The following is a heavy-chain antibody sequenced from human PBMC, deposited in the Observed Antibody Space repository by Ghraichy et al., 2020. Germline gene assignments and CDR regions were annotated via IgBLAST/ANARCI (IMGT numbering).Heavy chain of an antibody. V-gene: IGHV3-48*02. CDR2: ISSSSSTI. J-gene: IGHJ1*01. CDR1: GFTFSSYS. CDR3: ARDNLKMGFQH. Sequence: GGSLRLSCAASGFTFSSYSMNWVRQAPGKGLEWVSYISSSSSTIYYADSVKGRFTISRDNAKNPLYLQMNSLRDEDTAVYYCARDNLKMGFQHWGQGTLVTVSS. D-gene: IGHD2-8*01.